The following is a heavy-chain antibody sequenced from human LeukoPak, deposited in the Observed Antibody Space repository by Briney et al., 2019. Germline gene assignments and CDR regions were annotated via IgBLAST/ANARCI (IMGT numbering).Heavy chain of an antibody. CDR1: GYMFTHYY. J-gene: IGHJ4*02. Sequence: ASVKVSCKASGYMFTHYYMHWVRQAPGQGLEWMGMITSSGGDTSYAQKFEGRVTMTRDTSTRTVYMELSSLTSEDTAVYYRARDLRRSGYNWGCDHWGQGTLVTVSP. D-gene: IGHD5-24*01. CDR2: ITSSGGDT. CDR3: ARDLRRSGYNWGCDH. V-gene: IGHV1-46*01.